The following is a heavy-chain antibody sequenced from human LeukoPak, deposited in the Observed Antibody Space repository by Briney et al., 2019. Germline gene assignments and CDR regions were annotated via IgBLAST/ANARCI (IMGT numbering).Heavy chain of an antibody. D-gene: IGHD7-27*01. CDR2: IYHSGST. J-gene: IGHJ4*02. Sequence: SETLSLTCAVSGYSISSGYYWGWIRQPPGKGLEWIGSIYHSGSTYYNPSLKSRVTISVDTSKNQFSLKLSSVTAADTDVYYCARVSTGAFDYWGQGTLVTVSS. V-gene: IGHV4-38-2*01. CDR1: GYSISSGYY. CDR3: ARVSTGAFDY.